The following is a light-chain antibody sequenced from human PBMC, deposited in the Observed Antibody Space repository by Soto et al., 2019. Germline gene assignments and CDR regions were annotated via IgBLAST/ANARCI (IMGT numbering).Light chain of an antibody. CDR3: QQYDSYPFI. Sequence: DIQMTQSPSTLSASVGDRVTITCRASQSISSWLAWYQQKPGKAPKLLIYDASSLESGVPSRFSGSGYGTEFTLTSSSLLPDDFATYYCQQYDSYPFIFGPGTKVDIK. J-gene: IGKJ3*01. CDR2: DAS. V-gene: IGKV1-5*01. CDR1: QSISSW.